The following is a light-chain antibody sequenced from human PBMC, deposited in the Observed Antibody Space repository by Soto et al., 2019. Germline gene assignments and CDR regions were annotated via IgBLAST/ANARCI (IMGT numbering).Light chain of an antibody. CDR3: CSYAGTYSFDV. CDR1: SSDVGGYNY. V-gene: IGLV2-11*01. CDR2: DVS. J-gene: IGLJ1*01. Sequence: QSALTQPRSVSGSPGQSVTISCTGTSSDVGGYNYVSWYQQHPGKAPKLVLYDVSNRPSGVPDRFSGSKSGNTASLSISGLQAEDEAEYYCCSYAGTYSFDVFGTGTKLTVL.